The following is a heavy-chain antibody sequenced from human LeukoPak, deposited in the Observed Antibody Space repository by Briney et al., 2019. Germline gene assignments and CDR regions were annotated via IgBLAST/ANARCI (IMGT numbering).Heavy chain of an antibody. Sequence: SVKVSCKASGGTFSTYAISWVRQAPGQGLEWMGGVIPIFGTANYAQKFQGRVTITTDESTSTAYMELSSLRSEDTAMYYCATQGDSSGWYYYYYGMDVWGQGTTVTVSS. V-gene: IGHV1-69*05. CDR1: GGTFSTYA. D-gene: IGHD6-19*01. CDR2: VIPIFGTA. CDR3: ATQGDSSGWYYYYYGMDV. J-gene: IGHJ6*02.